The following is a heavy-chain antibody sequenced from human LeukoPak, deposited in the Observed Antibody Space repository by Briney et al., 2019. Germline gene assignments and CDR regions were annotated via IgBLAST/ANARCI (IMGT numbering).Heavy chain of an antibody. J-gene: IGHJ4*02. CDR3: TTGSLDGFDY. D-gene: IGHD2-2*03. CDR2: IKSKSDGGTT. Sequence: GRSLRLSCAASGFTFSSYAMNWVRRAPGKGLEWVGRIKSKSDGGTTGYAAPVKGRFTISRDDSKNTLYLQMNSLKTEDSALYYCTTGSLDGFDYWGQGTLVTVSS. V-gene: IGHV3-15*01. CDR1: GFTFSSYA.